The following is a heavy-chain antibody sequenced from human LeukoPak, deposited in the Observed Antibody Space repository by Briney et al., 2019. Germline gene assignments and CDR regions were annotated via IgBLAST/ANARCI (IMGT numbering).Heavy chain of an antibody. V-gene: IGHV1-69*01. CDR3: ARVHIVGAGYYYYYYVDV. Sequence: SVKVSCKASGGTFSSYAISWVRQAPGQGLEWMGGIIIIFGTPNYAQKFQGRVTITADESTSTAYMELSSLRSDDTAVYYCARVHIVGAGYYYYYYVDVWGEGTTITVSS. J-gene: IGHJ6*03. D-gene: IGHD1-26*01. CDR2: IIIIFGTP. CDR1: GGTFSSYA.